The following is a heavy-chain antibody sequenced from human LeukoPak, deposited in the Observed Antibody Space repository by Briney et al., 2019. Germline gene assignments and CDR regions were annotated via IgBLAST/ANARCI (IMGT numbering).Heavy chain of an antibody. CDR1: GYTFTSYG. CDR3: ARDHVYCSSTSRYFDY. CDR2: ISAYNGNT. V-gene: IGHV1-18*01. Sequence: ASVKVSCKASGYTFTSYGISWVRQAPGQGLEWMGWISAYNGNTNYAQKLQGRVTMTTDTSTSTAYMKLRSLRSDDTAVYYCARDHVYCSSTSRYFDYWGQGTLVTVSS. J-gene: IGHJ4*02. D-gene: IGHD2-2*01.